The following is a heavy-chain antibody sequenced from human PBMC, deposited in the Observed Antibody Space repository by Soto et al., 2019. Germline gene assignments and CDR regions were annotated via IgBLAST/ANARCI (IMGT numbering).Heavy chain of an antibody. Sequence: ASVKVSCKASCFTFTSYGISWGRQAPGQGLEGMGWISTYNGNTKYAQKLQGRVTMTTDTSTSTAYMELGSLRSDDTAVFYCAREMVRGVGSDYWGQGTLVTVSS. CDR3: AREMVRGVGSDY. J-gene: IGHJ4*02. D-gene: IGHD3-10*01. CDR2: ISTYNGNT. CDR1: CFTFTSYG. V-gene: IGHV1-18*01.